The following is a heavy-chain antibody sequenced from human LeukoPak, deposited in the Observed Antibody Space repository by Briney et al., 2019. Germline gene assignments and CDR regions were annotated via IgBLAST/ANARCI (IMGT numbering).Heavy chain of an antibody. CDR3: AKDTIVVVVAAHFDY. CDR2: ISGSSGST. V-gene: IGHV3-23*01. Sequence: GGSLRLSCAASGFTFSNYVMSWVRQAPGKGLEWVSGISGSSGSTFYADSVKGRFTISRDNSKNTLYLQMNSLRAEDTAVYYCAKDTIVVVVAAHFDYWGQGTLVTVSS. D-gene: IGHD2-15*01. J-gene: IGHJ4*02. CDR1: GFTFSNYV.